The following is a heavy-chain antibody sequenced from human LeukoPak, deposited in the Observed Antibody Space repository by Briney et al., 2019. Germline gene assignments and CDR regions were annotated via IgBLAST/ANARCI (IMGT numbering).Heavy chain of an antibody. CDR1: GGSFSGYY. D-gene: IGHD3-10*01. J-gene: IGHJ6*02. V-gene: IGHV4-34*01. CDR2: INHSEST. Sequence: SETLSLTCAVYGGSFSGYYWTWIRRPPGKGLEWIGEINHSESTNYNPSLTSRVTISVDTSKNQFSLKLSSVTAADTAVYYCARGYGSGSYYDYYYYGMDVWGQGTTVTVSS. CDR3: ARGYGSGSYYDYYYYGMDV.